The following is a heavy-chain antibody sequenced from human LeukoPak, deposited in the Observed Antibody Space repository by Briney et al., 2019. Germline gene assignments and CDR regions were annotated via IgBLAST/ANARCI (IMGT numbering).Heavy chain of an antibody. V-gene: IGHV1-18*01. Sequence: VASVKVSCKASGYTFTSYAINWVRQAPGQGLEWMGWISAYNGNTNYAQKFQGRVTITTDESTSTAYMELSSLRSGNTAVYYCARESYRIAAAGSQPPLDYWGQGTLVTVSS. CDR2: ISAYNGNT. CDR1: GYTFTSYA. CDR3: ARESYRIAAAGSQPPLDY. J-gene: IGHJ4*02. D-gene: IGHD6-13*01.